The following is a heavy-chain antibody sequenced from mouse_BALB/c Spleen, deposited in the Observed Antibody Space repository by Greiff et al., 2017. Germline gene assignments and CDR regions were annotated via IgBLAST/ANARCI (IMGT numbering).Heavy chain of an antibody. CDR2: ISSGGSYT. CDR3: ARRGDGNYAMDY. Sequence: EVKLVESGGDLVKPGGSLKLSCAASGFTFSSYGMSWVRQTPDKRLEWVATISSGGSYTYYPDSVKGRFTISRDNAKNTLYLQMSSLKSEDTAMYYCARRGDGNYAMDYWGQGTSVTVSS. J-gene: IGHJ4*01. V-gene: IGHV5-6*02. CDR1: GFTFSSYG. D-gene: IGHD2-1*01.